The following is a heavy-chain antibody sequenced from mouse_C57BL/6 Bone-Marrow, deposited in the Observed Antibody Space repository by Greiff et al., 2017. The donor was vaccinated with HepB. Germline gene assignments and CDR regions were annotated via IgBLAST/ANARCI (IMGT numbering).Heavy chain of an antibody. V-gene: IGHV1-85*01. D-gene: IGHD1-1*01. CDR1: GYTFTSYD. Sequence: VQLQQSGPELVKPGASVKLSCKASGYTFTSYDINWVKQRPGQGLEWIGWIYPRDGSTKYNEKFKGKATLTVDTSSSTAYMERHSLTSEDSAVYVCARRRYYGSSYYAMDYWGQGTSVTVSS. J-gene: IGHJ4*01. CDR2: IYPRDGST. CDR3: ARRRYYGSSYYAMDY.